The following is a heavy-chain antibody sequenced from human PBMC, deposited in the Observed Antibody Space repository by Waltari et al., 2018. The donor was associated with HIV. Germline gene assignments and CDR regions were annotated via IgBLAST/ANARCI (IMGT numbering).Heavy chain of an antibody. Sequence: QITLKESGPTLVNPTQTLTLSCTFYGLSLRTSVAGVGWIRQPPGKALEWLAVMYWNDDKRYSPSLKRRLTITKDTSKNQVVLTMTNMDPVDTATYYCAHTYYGSGSHYWGQGTLVTVSS. CDR3: AHTYYGSGSHY. V-gene: IGHV2-5*01. D-gene: IGHD3-10*01. CDR2: MYWNDDK. J-gene: IGHJ4*02. CDR1: GLSLRTSVAG.